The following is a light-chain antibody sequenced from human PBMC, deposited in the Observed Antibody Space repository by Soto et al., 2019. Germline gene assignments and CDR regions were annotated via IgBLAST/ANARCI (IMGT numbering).Light chain of an antibody. V-gene: IGKV3D-11*01. CDR3: QQYNNWLRT. Sequence: EIVLTESPATLSLSPGERATLSGRASQGVSSYLAWYQQKPGQSPRLLIYDASNRATGIPARFSACGPGTGFTLTISSLEPEDFAVYYCQQYNNWLRTFGQGTTVDIK. CDR2: DAS. CDR1: QGVSSY. J-gene: IGKJ1*01.